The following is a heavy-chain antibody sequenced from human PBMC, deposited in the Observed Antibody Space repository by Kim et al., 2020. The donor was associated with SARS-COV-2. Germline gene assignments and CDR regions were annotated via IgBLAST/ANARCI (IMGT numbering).Heavy chain of an antibody. CDR3: ARGRAAGYYDFWSGYPSSYFMDV. CDR2: ISAYNGNT. Sequence: ASVKVSCKASGYTFTSYGISWVRQAPGQGLEWMGWISAYNGNTNYAQKLQGRVTMTTDTSTSTAYMELRSLRSDDTAVYYCARGRAAGYYDFWSGYPSSYFMDVWGKGTTVTVSS. V-gene: IGHV1-18*01. J-gene: IGHJ6*03. CDR1: GYTFTSYG. D-gene: IGHD3-3*01.